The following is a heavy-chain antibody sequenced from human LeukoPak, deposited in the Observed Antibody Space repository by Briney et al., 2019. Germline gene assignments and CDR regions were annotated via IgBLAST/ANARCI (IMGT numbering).Heavy chain of an antibody. D-gene: IGHD3-10*01. CDR2: IYYSGST. CDR1: GGSISSYY. CDR3: ARAGVLLGLII. Sequence: PSETLSLTCTVSGGSISSYYWSWIRQPPGKGLEWIGYIYYSGSTNYNPSLKSRVTISVDTSKNQFSLKLSSVTAADTAVYYCARAGVLLGLIIWGQGTMVTVSS. V-gene: IGHV4-59*01. J-gene: IGHJ3*02.